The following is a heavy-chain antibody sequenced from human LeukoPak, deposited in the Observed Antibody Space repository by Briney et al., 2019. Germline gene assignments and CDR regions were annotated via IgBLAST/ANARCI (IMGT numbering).Heavy chain of an antibody. CDR2: INQDGSAK. CDR3: ARGLMF. J-gene: IGHJ4*02. CDR1: GFIFSKYW. D-gene: IGHD3-10*02. Sequence: PGGSLRLSCAASGFIFSKYWMSWVCQAPGKGLEWVANINQDGSAKYYVDSVKGRFTISRDNAKNSLSLQMNSLRAEDTAVYYCARGLMFWGQGTLVTVSS. V-gene: IGHV3-7*03.